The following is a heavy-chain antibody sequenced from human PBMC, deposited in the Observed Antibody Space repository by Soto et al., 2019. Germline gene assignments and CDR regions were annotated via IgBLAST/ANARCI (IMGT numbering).Heavy chain of an antibody. J-gene: IGHJ5*02. CDR3: ARIWLLRSGWFDP. CDR2: INHSGST. Sequence: SETLSLTCAVYGGSFSGYYWSWIRQPPGKGLEWIGEINHSGSTNYNPSLKSRVTISVDTSKNQFSLKLSSVTAADTAVYYCARIWLLRSGWFDPWGQGTLVTVSS. D-gene: IGHD2-15*01. CDR1: GGSFSGYY. V-gene: IGHV4-34*01.